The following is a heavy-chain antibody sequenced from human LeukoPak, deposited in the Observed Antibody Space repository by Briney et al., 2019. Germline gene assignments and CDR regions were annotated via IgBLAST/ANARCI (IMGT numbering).Heavy chain of an antibody. V-gene: IGHV4-59*01. CDR1: GGSISGYY. CDR3: ARSVATDLTFNY. Sequence: SETLSLTCTVSGGSISGYYYSWIRQTPGKGLEWIGNVYYSGSTNYNPSVKSRVTISLDTSRNQFSLQLNSVTAADTAVYYCARSVATDLTFNYWGQGTLVTVSS. D-gene: IGHD2-21*02. CDR2: VYYSGST. J-gene: IGHJ4*02.